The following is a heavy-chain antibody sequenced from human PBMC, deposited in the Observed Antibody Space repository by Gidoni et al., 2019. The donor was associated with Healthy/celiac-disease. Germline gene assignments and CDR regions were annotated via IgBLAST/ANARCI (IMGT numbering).Heavy chain of an antibody. CDR1: GFSLSTSGMC. CDR2: IDWDDDK. D-gene: IGHD4-4*01. V-gene: IGHV2-70*01. J-gene: IGHJ4*02. Sequence: QVTLRESGPALVKPTQTLTLTCTFSGFSLSTSGMCVSWIRQPPGKALEWLALIDWDDDKYYSTSLKTRLTISKDTSKNQVVLTMTNMDPVDTATYYCARVLTVTRPPLSYSHRLLIDYWGQGTLVTVSS. CDR3: ARVLTVTRPPLSYSHRLLIDY.